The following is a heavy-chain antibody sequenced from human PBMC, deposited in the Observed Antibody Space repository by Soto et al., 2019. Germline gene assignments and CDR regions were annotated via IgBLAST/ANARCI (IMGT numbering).Heavy chain of an antibody. CDR3: SCSGQGYGSGIPVG. CDR2: INAGNGIT. V-gene: IGHV1-3*01. Sequence: ASVKVSCKASGYTFTSYAMHWVRQAPGQRLEWMGWINAGNGITKYSQKFQGRVTITRDTSASTAYMELSSLRSEDTAVYYCSCSGQGYGSGIPVGWGQGTLVTVSS. CDR1: GYTFTSYA. D-gene: IGHD3-10*01. J-gene: IGHJ4*02.